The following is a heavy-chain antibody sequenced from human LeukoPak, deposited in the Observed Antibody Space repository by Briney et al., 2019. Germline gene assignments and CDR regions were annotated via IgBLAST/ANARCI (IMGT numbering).Heavy chain of an antibody. Sequence: GGSLRLSCAPSGFTFCNYAMHWVRQAPGKGLEWLSIISSNSGYIAYADSVKGRFTISRDNAKNSLDLQMNSLRAELKACYYCAKARGTYRSGYFFDYWGWGTLVTVSS. CDR1: GFTFCNYA. CDR3: AKARGTYRSGYFFDY. J-gene: IGHJ4*02. V-gene: IGHV3-9*01. D-gene: IGHD3-22*01. CDR2: ISSNSGYI.